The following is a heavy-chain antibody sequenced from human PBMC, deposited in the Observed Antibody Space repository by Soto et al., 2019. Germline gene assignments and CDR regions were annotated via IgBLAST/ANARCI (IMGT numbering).Heavy chain of an antibody. V-gene: IGHV3-23*01. J-gene: IGHJ4*02. Sequence: SGGSLRLSCAASGFTFSSYAMSWVRQAPGKGLEWVSAISGSGGSTYYADSVKGRFTISRDDSKNTLYLQMNSLRAEDTAVYYCAKDGAESWLPHPPHFDYWGQGTRVTVSS. D-gene: IGHD6-19*01. CDR2: ISGSGGST. CDR1: GFTFSSYA. CDR3: AKDGAESWLPHPPHFDY.